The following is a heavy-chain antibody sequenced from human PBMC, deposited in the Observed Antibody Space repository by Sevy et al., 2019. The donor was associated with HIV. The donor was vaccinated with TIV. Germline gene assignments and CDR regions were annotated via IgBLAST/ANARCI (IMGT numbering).Heavy chain of an antibody. CDR2: INQDGSEK. V-gene: IGHV3-7*01. CDR1: GFTFSNYW. J-gene: IGHJ1*01. D-gene: IGHD5-18*01. Sequence: GGSLRLSCAASGFTFSNYWMSWVRQTPEKGLEWVANINQDGSEKYYVDSVKGRFTISRDNATNSVFLQMNSLRAEDTAMYYCAREELTWIQLWPWGQDTLVTVSS. CDR3: AREELTWIQLWP.